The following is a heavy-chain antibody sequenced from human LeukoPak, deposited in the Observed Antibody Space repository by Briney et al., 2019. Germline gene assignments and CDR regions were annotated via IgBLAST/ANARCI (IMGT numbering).Heavy chain of an antibody. CDR3: ARRSGIAVAGAFDY. J-gene: IGHJ4*02. D-gene: IGHD6-19*01. CDR2: ISGSGGNT. CDR1: GFTFSSYG. V-gene: IGHV3-23*01. Sequence: GGSLRLSCAASGFTFSSYGMNWVRQAPGKGLEWVSVISGSGGNTYYADSVKGRFTISRDNSKNTLYLQMNSLRAEDTAVYYCARRSGIAVAGAFDYWGQGTLVTVSS.